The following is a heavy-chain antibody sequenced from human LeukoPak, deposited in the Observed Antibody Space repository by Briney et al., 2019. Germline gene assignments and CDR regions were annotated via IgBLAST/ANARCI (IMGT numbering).Heavy chain of an antibody. CDR2: INTSGGST. J-gene: IGHJ4*02. CDR1: GFTFSSYS. Sequence: GGSLRLSCAASGFTFSSYSMNWVRQAPGKGLEWVSSINTSGGSTYYADSVEGRFTISRDNSKSTLYLQMNSLRAADTALYYCAKPAKTDYADYWGQGTLVTVSS. CDR3: AKPAKTDYADY. V-gene: IGHV3-23*01. D-gene: IGHD1-14*01.